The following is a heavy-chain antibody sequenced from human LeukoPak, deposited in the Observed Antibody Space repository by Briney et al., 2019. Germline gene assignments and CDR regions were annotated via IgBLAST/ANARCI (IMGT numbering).Heavy chain of an antibody. Sequence: SETLSLTCAVYGGPFGGYYWSWIRQPPGKGLEWIGEINHSGSTNYNPSLKSRVTISVDTSKKQFSLKLSSVTAADTAVYYCARAGGGVVDASSPYYYYYMDVWGKGTTVTVSS. V-gene: IGHV4-34*01. D-gene: IGHD2-15*01. CDR1: GGPFGGYY. CDR3: ARAGGGVVDASSPYYYYYMDV. J-gene: IGHJ6*03. CDR2: INHSGST.